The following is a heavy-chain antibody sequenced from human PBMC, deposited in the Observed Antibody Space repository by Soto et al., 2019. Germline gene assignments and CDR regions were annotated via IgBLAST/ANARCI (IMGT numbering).Heavy chain of an antibody. CDR2: IGTAGDT. CDR1: GFTFSSYD. J-gene: IGHJ3*02. CDR3: ARGRTGDRGDDAFDI. Sequence: GGSLRLSCVASGFTFSSYDMHWVRQATGKGLEWVSAIGTAGDTYYPGSVKGRFTISRENAKNSLYLQMNSLRAGDTAVYYCARGRTGDRGDDAFDIWGQGTMVTVSS. V-gene: IGHV3-13*01. D-gene: IGHD7-27*01.